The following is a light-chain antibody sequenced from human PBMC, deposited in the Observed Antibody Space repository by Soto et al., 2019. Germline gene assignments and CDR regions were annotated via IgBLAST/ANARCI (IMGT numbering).Light chain of an antibody. CDR2: AIS. CDR1: HSINTH. V-gene: IGKV1-39*01. J-gene: IGKJ1*01. Sequence: DIQMSQSPSAMSASLGDRVTITCHTSHSINTHLYLYQQKPGKPPKLLIHAISSLQSGVPSRFSGSGSGTDFSLTISSLQPEDSATYYCQQSYSFPRTFGQGTKVDI. CDR3: QQSYSFPRT.